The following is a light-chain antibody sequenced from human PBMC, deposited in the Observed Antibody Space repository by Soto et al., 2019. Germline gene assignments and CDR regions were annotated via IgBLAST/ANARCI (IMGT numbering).Light chain of an antibody. Sequence: DIQVTQSPSTLSASVGDRVTITCRASQPIRPWLAWYQEKPGKAPKLLIYDASSLEGGVPSRFSDSASGTVYSLTISSLQPDDFATSYYHQDNYDRPTCGQRTMVDIK. CDR2: DAS. J-gene: IGKJ1*01. CDR3: HQDNYDRPT. CDR1: QPIRPW. V-gene: IGKV1-5*01.